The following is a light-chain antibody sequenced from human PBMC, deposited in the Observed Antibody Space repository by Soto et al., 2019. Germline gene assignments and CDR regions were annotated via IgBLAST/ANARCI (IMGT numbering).Light chain of an antibody. V-gene: IGKV3-20*01. J-gene: IGKJ3*01. CDR2: GAF. CDR1: QGVSANS. Sequence: EIVLTQSPGTLSLSPGDRATLSCRASQGVSANSLAWYQHKVGQAPRLLIYGAFSWATGIPDRFSGNGSETDFTLTISRLEPEDFAVYFCHQYGSAPFTFGPGTKVDIK. CDR3: HQYGSAPFT.